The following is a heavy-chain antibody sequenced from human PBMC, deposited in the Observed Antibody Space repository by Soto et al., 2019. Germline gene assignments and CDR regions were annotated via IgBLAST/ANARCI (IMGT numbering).Heavy chain of an antibody. J-gene: IGHJ3*01. Sequence: PGGSLRLSCEGSGFSFSNYGIHWVRQAPGKGLEWVAVISHDGNSHHLADSVRGRFTISRDNSKNTVFLHMTSLRREDSAVYHCVKAQERSAQYFAVVITAFDFWGQGTMVTVPS. CDR1: GFSFSNYG. V-gene: IGHV3-30*18. D-gene: IGHD3-22*01. CDR2: ISHDGNSH. CDR3: VKAQERSAQYFAVVITAFDF.